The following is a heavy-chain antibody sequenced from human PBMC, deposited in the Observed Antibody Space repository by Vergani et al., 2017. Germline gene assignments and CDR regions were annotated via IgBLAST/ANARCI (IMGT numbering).Heavy chain of an antibody. D-gene: IGHD4-17*01. Sequence: EVQVVETGGGLVQPGGSLRLSCAASRFSVSSHYMTWVRQAPGKGLEWVSTINIGGRTSYADSVKGRLTLTRDDSKNTLHLQMNSLRPEDTAVYYCARGMTTETTDLDGFDIWGQGTMVSVSS. V-gene: IGHV3-66*02. CDR3: ARGMTTETTDLDGFDI. J-gene: IGHJ3*02. CDR1: RFSVSSHY. CDR2: INIGGRT.